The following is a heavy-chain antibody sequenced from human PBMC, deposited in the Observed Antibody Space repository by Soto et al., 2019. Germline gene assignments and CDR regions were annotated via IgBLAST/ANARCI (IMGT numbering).Heavy chain of an antibody. V-gene: IGHV4-34*01. Sequence: SETLSLTCAVYGGSFSGYYWSWIRQPPGKGLEWIGEINHSGSTNYNPSLKSRVTISVDTSKNQFSLKLSSVTAADTAVYYCAIGRLHLGELSFNYFDCWGQGTPVTVS. CDR1: GGSFSGYY. CDR3: AIGRLHLGELSFNYFDC. CDR2: INHSGST. D-gene: IGHD3-16*02. J-gene: IGHJ4*02.